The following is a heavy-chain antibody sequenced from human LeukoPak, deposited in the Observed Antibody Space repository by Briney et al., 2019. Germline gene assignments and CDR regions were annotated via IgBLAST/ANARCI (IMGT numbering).Heavy chain of an antibody. CDR3: ARASSSGGSCYPPDY. Sequence: SETLSLTCTVSGGSLSGYYWSWIRQPPGKGLEWIGYIYYSGSTNYNPSLKSRVTISVDTSKNQFSLRLSSVTAADPAVYYCARASSSGGSCYPPDYWGQGTLVTVSS. D-gene: IGHD2-15*01. CDR1: GGSLSGYY. V-gene: IGHV4-59*01. CDR2: IYYSGST. J-gene: IGHJ4*02.